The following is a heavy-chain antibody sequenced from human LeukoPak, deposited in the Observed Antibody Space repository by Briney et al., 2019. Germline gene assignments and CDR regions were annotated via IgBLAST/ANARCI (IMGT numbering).Heavy chain of an antibody. J-gene: IGHJ6*03. CDR1: GGSFSGYY. V-gene: IGHV4-34*01. CDR2: INHSGST. Sequence: SETLSLTCAVYGGSFSGYYLSWIRQPPGKGLEWIGEINHSGSTNYNPSLKSRVTISVDTSKNQFSLKLSSVTAAETAVYYCAKSRRDYYYYYYMDVWGKGTTVTVSS. CDR3: AKSRRDYYYYYYMDV.